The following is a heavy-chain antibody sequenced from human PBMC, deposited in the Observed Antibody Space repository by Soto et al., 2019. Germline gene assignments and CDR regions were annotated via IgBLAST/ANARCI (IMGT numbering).Heavy chain of an antibody. CDR3: ASANCGGDCSYRHDRYYFES. CDR2: IFYSGST. Sequence: QVQLQESGPGLVKPSQSLSLTCTVSGGSITSDDYYWSWIRQPPGRGLEWIGYIFYSGSTHYNPSLKSRFIISLDTSKKQVSLKLSSVTAADTAVYYRASANCGGDCSYRHDRYYFESWGQGTLVTVSS. CDR1: GGSITSDDYY. J-gene: IGHJ4*02. V-gene: IGHV4-30-4*01. D-gene: IGHD2-21*02.